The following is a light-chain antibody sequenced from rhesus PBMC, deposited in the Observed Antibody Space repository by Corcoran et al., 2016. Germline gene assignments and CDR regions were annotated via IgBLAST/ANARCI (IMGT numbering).Light chain of an antibody. J-gene: IGKJ2*01. V-gene: IGKV1-74*01. CDR1: ENVNNY. CDR2: KAS. CDR3: QHNYGTPYS. Sequence: DIQMTQSPSSLSASVGDRVTITCRASENVNNYFTWYQQKPGKAPKHLIYKASTLESGVPSRFSGSGSGTDYTFTISSLQSEDVATYYCQHNYGTPYSFGQGTKVESK.